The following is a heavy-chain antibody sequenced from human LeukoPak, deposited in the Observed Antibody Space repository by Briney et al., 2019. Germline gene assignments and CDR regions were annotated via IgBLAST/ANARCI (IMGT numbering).Heavy chain of an antibody. CDR2: IYPRGST. D-gene: IGHD6-19*01. Sequence: SETLSLTCTVSGGSISSYYWSWIRQPPGKGLEWIGYIYPRGSTYHNPSLKSRVILSLDKSANQFSLKLTSVTGADTAVYYCAGERGEEYSSGWYKRNYFDNWGQGIRVTVSS. CDR1: GGSISSYY. CDR3: AGERGEEYSSGWYKRNYFDN. J-gene: IGHJ4*02. V-gene: IGHV4-59*04.